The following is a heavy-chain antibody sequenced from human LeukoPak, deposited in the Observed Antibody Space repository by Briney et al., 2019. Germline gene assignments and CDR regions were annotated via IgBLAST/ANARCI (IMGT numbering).Heavy chain of an antibody. CDR2: ISGSGGST. CDR1: GFTFSSYA. J-gene: IGHJ4*02. V-gene: IGHV3-23*01. CDR3: AKDGMATISYYFDY. D-gene: IGHD5-24*01. Sequence: PGGSLRLSCAASGFTFSSYAMSWVRQAPGKGLEWVSAISGSGGSTYYADSVKSRFTISRDNSKNTLYLQMNSLGAEDTAVYYCAKDGMATISYYFDYWGQGTLVTVSS.